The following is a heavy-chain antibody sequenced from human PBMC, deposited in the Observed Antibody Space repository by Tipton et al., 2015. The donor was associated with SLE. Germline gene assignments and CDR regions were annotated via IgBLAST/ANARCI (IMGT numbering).Heavy chain of an antibody. Sequence: SLRLSCATSDFIVGVNYMTWVRQGPGKGLEWVSHSYPDNSTYYADSVKGRFTISRDNPKNTLHLQMNSLRADDTAIYYCAKLLWDGHDAWPYDAFDVWGQGAMVTVSS. V-gene: IGHV3-53*01. J-gene: IGHJ3*01. CDR2: SYPDNST. CDR3: AKLLWDGHDAWPYDAFDV. D-gene: IGHD1-26*01. CDR1: DFIVGVNY.